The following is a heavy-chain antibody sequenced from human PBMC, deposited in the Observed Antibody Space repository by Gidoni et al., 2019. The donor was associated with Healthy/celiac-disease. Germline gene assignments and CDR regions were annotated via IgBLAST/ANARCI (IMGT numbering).Heavy chain of an antibody. J-gene: IGHJ6*02. D-gene: IGHD3-3*01. Sequence: QVQLVESGGGVVQPGGSLRLSCAASGFTFSSSGMHWVRQAPGKGLEWVAFIRYDGSNKYYADSVKGRFTISRDNSKNTLYLQMNSLRAEDTAVYYCAKELLTIFGVARGPYYYGMDVWGQGTTVTVSS. CDR1: GFTFSSSG. V-gene: IGHV3-30*02. CDR2: IRYDGSNK. CDR3: AKELLTIFGVARGPYYYGMDV.